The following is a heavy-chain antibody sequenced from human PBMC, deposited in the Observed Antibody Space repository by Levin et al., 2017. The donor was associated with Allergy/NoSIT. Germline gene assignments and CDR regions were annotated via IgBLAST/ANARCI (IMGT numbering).Heavy chain of an antibody. CDR2: ISYDGSNK. CDR1: GFTFSSYG. J-gene: IGHJ4*02. Sequence: GESLKISCAASGFTFSSYGMHWVRQAPGKGLEWVAVISYDGSNKYYADSVKGRFTISRDNSKNTLYLQMNSLRAEDTAVYYCAKDSDGEAAGVFDYWGQGTLVTVSS. CDR3: AKDSDGEAAGVFDY. D-gene: IGHD6-13*01. V-gene: IGHV3-30*18.